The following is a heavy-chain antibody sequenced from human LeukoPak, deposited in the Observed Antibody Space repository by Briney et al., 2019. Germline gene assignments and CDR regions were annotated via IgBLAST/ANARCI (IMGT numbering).Heavy chain of an antibody. J-gene: IGHJ3*02. CDR3: AMQYYYDSSGTHRLSDAFDI. CDR1: GYSFTSYW. D-gene: IGHD3-22*01. CDR2: IYPGDSDT. Sequence: PGESLKISCKGSGYSFTSYWIGWVRQMPGKGLEWMGIIYPGDSDTRYSPSFQGQVTISADKSISTAYLQWSSLKASDTAMYYCAMQYYYDSSGTHRLSDAFDIWGQGTMVTVSS. V-gene: IGHV5-51*01.